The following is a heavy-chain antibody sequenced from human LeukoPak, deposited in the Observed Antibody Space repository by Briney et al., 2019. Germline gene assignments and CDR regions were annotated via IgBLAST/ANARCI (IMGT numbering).Heavy chain of an antibody. CDR1: GGSISSGGYS. CDR2: IYYSGST. D-gene: IGHD3-10*01. Sequence: SETLSLTCAVSGGSISSGGYSWSWIRQPPGKGLEWIGSIYYSGSTYYNPSLKSRVTISVDTSKNQFSLKLSSVTAADTAVYYCARAPYYYGSGSGIDYWGQGTLVTVSS. V-gene: IGHV4-30-2*03. CDR3: ARAPYYYGSGSGIDY. J-gene: IGHJ4*02.